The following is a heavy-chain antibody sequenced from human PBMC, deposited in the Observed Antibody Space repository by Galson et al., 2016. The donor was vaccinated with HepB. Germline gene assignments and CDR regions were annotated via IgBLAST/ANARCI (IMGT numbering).Heavy chain of an antibody. CDR3: ARDRSSGSGSFGY. D-gene: IGHD3-10*01. J-gene: IGHJ4*02. Sequence: LSLTCTVSGGSISTYYWNWIRQPPGKGLEWIGYIYYSGSTYYNPSLKSRVTISVDTSKNQFSLKLSSVTAADTAVYFCARDRSSGSGSFGYWGQGTLVTVSS. CDR2: IYYSGST. CDR1: GGSISTYY. V-gene: IGHV4-59*12.